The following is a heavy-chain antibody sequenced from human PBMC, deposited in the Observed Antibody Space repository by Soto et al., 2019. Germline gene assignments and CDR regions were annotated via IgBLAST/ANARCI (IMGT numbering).Heavy chain of an antibody. CDR2: IVPIFGMK. Sequence: QVQLVQSGAEVKPPGSSVKVSCKASGGTSSSYTISWVRQAPGQGLEWMGGIVPIFGMKNYAQKFQDRLTISADTSTSTAYMELSSRRSEDTALYYCSTRGGQEQPSVDYWGQGTLVTVSS. V-gene: IGHV1-69*17. CDR3: STRGGQEQPSVDY. J-gene: IGHJ4*02. CDR1: GGTSSSYT. D-gene: IGHD6-13*01.